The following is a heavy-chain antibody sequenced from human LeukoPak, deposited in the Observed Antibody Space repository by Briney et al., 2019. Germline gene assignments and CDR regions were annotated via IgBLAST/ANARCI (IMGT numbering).Heavy chain of an antibody. CDR2: ISGSAGST. J-gene: IGHJ4*02. V-gene: IGHV3-23*01. CDR3: AKDRSLDGGNSNGYFDS. CDR1: GFTFSSYS. D-gene: IGHD4-23*01. Sequence: GGSLRLSCAGSGFTFSSYSMIWVRQAPGKGLEWVSIISGSAGSTYYADSVKGRFTISRDSSKNTLFLQMNSLRAEDTAVYYCAKDRSLDGGNSNGYFDSWGQGTLVTVSS.